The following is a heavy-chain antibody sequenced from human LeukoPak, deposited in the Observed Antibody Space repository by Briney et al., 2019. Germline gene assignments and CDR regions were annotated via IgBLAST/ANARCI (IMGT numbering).Heavy chain of an antibody. CDR2: IKSKTDGGTT. V-gene: IGHV3-15*01. J-gene: IGHJ4*02. CDR1: GFTFSNAW. D-gene: IGHD1-1*01. Sequence: GGSLRLSCAASGFTFSNAWMSWVRQAPGKGLEWVGRIKSKTDGGTTDYAAPVKGRFTISRDDSKNTLYLQMNSLKTEDTAVYYCTTGYRRAPYYFDYWGQGTLVTVSS. CDR3: TTGYRRAPYYFDY.